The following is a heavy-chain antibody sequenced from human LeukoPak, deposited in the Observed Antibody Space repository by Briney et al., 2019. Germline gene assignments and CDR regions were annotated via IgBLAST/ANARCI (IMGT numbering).Heavy chain of an antibody. CDR1: GLRFSGYA. Sequence: GGSLKLSCAASGLRFSGYAMHWVRQASGKGLEWVGRIRSKANSYATAYAASVKGRFTISRDDSKNTAYLQMNSLKTEDTAVYYCTRQGIYGIDIWGQGTTVTVSS. J-gene: IGHJ6*02. CDR3: TRQGIYGIDI. CDR2: IRSKANSYAT. V-gene: IGHV3-73*01. D-gene: IGHD6-13*01.